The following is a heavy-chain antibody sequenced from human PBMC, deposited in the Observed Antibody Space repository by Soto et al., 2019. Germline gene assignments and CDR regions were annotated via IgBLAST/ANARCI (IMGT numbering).Heavy chain of an antibody. Sequence: SVKVSCKASGYTFTSYYMHWVRQAPVQGLEWMGIINPSGGSTSYAQKFQGRVTMTRDTSTSTVYMELSSLRSEDTAVYYCARGAAAGPSLFYYYYGMDVWGQGTTVTVSS. J-gene: IGHJ6*02. CDR2: INPSGGST. CDR3: ARGAAAGPSLFYYYYGMDV. CDR1: GYTFTSYY. V-gene: IGHV1-46*01. D-gene: IGHD6-13*01.